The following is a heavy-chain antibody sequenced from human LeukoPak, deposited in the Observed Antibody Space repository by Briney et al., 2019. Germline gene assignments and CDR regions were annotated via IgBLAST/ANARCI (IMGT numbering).Heavy chain of an antibody. CDR3: ARHERGYCFDY. Sequence: SETLSLTCTVSGGSISSSSYYWGWIRQPPGKGLEWIGAIYYSGIPYYNPSLKSRVTLSVDTPKNQFSLRLSFVTAADTAVYYCARHERGYCFDYWGQGTLVTVSS. CDR1: GGSISSSSYY. J-gene: IGHJ4*02. V-gene: IGHV4-39*01. CDR2: IYYSGIP. D-gene: IGHD3-16*01.